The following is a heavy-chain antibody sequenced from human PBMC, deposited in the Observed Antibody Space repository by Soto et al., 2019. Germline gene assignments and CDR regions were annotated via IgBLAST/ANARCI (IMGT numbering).Heavy chain of an antibody. Sequence: PGESLKISCKGSGYSFTSYWIGWVRQMPGKGLEWMGIIYPGDSDTRYSPSFQGQVTISADKSISTAYLQWCSLKASDTAMYYCASRRSGYYPAPDAFDIWGQGTMVTVSS. D-gene: IGHD3-22*01. CDR2: IYPGDSDT. CDR1: GYSFTSYW. CDR3: ASRRSGYYPAPDAFDI. J-gene: IGHJ3*02. V-gene: IGHV5-51*01.